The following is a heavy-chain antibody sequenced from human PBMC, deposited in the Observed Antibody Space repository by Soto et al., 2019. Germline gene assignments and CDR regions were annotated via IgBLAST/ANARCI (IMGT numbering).Heavy chain of an antibody. D-gene: IGHD1-26*01. CDR3: ASGGSSNWFDP. J-gene: IGHJ5*02. V-gene: IGHV4-30-4*08. CDR2: IYYTGSA. Sequence: PSETLSLTCAVYGGSFSSYYWSWIRQPPGKGLEWIGYIYYTGSAYYNPSLKSRVTMSVDTSKNQFSLKVTSVTAADTAVYYCASGGSSNWFDPWGQGTLVTVSS. CDR1: GGSFSSYY.